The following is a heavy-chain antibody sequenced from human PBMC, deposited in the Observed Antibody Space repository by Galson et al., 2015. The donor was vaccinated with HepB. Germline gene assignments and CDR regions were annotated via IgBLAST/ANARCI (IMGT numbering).Heavy chain of an antibody. V-gene: IGHV5-51*01. CDR3: AVSGFRSKRYFYYYNMNI. Sequence: QSGAEVKKPGESLKISCEGSGYTFANYWIGWVRQMPGKGLEWMGIIYPGDSDTKYSPSFQGQVTISADKSISTAFLQWSSLKASDTAMYYCAVSGFRSKRYFYYYNMNIWGQGTTLTVSS. J-gene: IGHJ6*02. D-gene: IGHD5-12*01. CDR1: GYTFANYW. CDR2: IYPGDSDT.